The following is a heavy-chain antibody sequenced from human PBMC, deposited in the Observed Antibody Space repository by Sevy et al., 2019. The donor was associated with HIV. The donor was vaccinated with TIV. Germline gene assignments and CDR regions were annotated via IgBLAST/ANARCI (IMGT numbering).Heavy chain of an antibody. Sequence: ASVKVSCKASGYTFTSFDINWVRQATGQGLEWMGWMSPNSGNTGYTQKFQGRVTMTRNTSISTAYMELSSLGSEDTAVYYCARGRLTGIGFDYWGQGTLVTVSS. D-gene: IGHD7-27*01. CDR3: ARGRLTGIGFDY. J-gene: IGHJ4*02. V-gene: IGHV1-8*01. CDR2: MSPNSGNT. CDR1: GYTFTSFD.